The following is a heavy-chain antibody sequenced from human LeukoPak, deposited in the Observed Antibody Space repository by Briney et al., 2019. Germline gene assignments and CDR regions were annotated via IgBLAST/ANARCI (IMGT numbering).Heavy chain of an antibody. CDR3: AKGGAYYYDSSAYYRD. J-gene: IGHJ4*02. Sequence: GGSLRLSCAASGFTFSSYAMSWVRQAPGKGLEWVSAISGSGGSTYYADSVKGRFTISRDNSKNTLYLQMNSLRAEDTAVYYCAKGGAYYYDSSAYYRDWGQGTLVTVSS. V-gene: IGHV3-23*01. CDR1: GFTFSSYA. CDR2: ISGSGGST. D-gene: IGHD3-22*01.